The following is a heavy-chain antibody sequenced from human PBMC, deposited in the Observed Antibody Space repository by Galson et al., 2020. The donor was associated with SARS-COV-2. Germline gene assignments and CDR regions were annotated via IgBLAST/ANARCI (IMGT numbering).Heavy chain of an antibody. V-gene: IGHV3-53*01. CDR2: IANDAHGGTT. J-gene: IGHJ6*02. CDR1: GFTFNSCY. CDR3: AKDLHYYGMDV. Sequence: GGSLRLSCAASGFTFNSCYMIWVRQAPGKGLQWVSSIANDAHGGTTYHADSVKGRFTISRDNSRNTVYLQMNTLRAEDTAVYYCAKDLHYYGMDVWGQGPRSPFL.